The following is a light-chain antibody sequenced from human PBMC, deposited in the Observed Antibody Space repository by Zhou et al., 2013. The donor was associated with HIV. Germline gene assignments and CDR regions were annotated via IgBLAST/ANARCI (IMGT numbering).Light chain of an antibody. CDR1: QSISRW. Sequence: DIQMTQSPSTVSASVGDRVTITCRASQSISRWLAWYQQKPGKAPNLLMYEASRLVSGVSTRFAGRGSGTEFTLTITSLQPDDFATYYCQHYHTYPYTFGQGTEL. CDR2: EAS. CDR3: QHYHTYPYT. J-gene: IGKJ2*01. V-gene: IGKV1-5*03.